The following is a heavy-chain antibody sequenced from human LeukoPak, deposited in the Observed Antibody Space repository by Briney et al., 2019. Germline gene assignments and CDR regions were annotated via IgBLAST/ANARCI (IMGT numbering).Heavy chain of an antibody. CDR3: ARGFYGAPPSWFDP. D-gene: IGHD4-17*01. V-gene: IGHV1-24*01. Sequence: ASVKVSCKVSGYTLTELSMHWVRQAPGKGLEWMGGFDPEDGETIYAQKLQGRVTMTTDTSTSTAYMELRSLRSDDTAVYYCARGFYGAPPSWFDPWGQGTLVTVSS. CDR2: FDPEDGET. J-gene: IGHJ5*02. CDR1: GYTLTELS.